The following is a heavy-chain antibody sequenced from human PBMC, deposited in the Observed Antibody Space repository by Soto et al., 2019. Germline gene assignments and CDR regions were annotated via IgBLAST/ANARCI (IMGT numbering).Heavy chain of an antibody. CDR1: GYTFTSYG. D-gene: IGHD3-16*02. Sequence: ASVKVSCKASGYTFTSYGISWVRQAPGQGLEWMGWISAYNGNTNYAQKHQGRVTMTTDTSTSTAFMELRSLIAEDTAVYYCARSSHMITFGGVIVPRPYYFDYWGQGTLVTVSS. CDR3: ARSSHMITFGGVIVPRPYYFDY. J-gene: IGHJ4*02. CDR2: ISAYNGNT. V-gene: IGHV1-18*01.